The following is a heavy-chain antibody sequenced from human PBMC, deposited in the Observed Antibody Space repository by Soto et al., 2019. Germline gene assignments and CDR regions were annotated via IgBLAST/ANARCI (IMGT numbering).Heavy chain of an antibody. CDR3: ARTRRGSDP. CDR2: IYYSGST. J-gene: IGHJ5*02. CDR1: GGSISSYY. V-gene: IGHV4-59*01. Sequence: PSETLSLTCTVSGGSISSYYWSWIRQPPGKGLEWIGYIYYSGSTNYNPSLKSRVTISVDTSKNQFSLKLSSVTAADTAVYYCARTRRGSDPWGQGTLVTV.